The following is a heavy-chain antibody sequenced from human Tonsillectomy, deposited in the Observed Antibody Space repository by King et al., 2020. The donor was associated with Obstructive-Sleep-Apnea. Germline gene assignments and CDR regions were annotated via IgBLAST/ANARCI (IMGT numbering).Heavy chain of an antibody. CDR1: GFFTAEHA. V-gene: IGHV3-9*02. CDR2: IHWDTVYL. Sequence: VQLVESGGGLVQPGRSLRLSCTISGFFTAEHAIHWVRQAPGEGLEWVSGIHWDTVYLGYADSVKGRFTISRDNAKNSLYLQMNSLRSEDTALYYCVKDMRPGGADVWGQGTTVTVSS. CDR3: VKDMRPGGADV. D-gene: IGHD1-14*01. J-gene: IGHJ6*02.